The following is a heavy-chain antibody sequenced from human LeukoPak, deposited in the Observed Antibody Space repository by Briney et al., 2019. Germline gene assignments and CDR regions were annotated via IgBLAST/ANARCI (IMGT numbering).Heavy chain of an antibody. V-gene: IGHV3-53*01. D-gene: IGHD3-22*01. CDR3: ARDAHYYDSSGYYQTNYYFDY. J-gene: IGHJ4*02. CDR1: GFTVSSNS. CDR2: IYSDNT. Sequence: PGGSLRLSCTVSGFTVSSNSMSWVRQAPGKGLEWVSFIYSDNTHYSDSVKGRFTISRDNAKNSLYLQMNSLRAEDTAVYYCARDAHYYDSSGYYQTNYYFDYWGQGTLVTVSS.